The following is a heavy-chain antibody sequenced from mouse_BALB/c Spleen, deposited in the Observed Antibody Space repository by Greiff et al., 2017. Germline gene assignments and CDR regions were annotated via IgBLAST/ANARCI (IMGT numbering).Heavy chain of an antibody. CDR2: ISSGGGST. D-gene: IGHD2-14*01. CDR3: ARHYYRFLYAMDD. J-gene: IGHJ4*01. V-gene: IGHV5-12-1*01. Sequence: EVQLVESGGGLVKPGGSLKLSCAASGFAFSSYDMSWVRQTPEKRLEWVAYISSGGGSTYYPDTVKGRFTISRDNAKNTLYLQMSSLKSEDTAMYYCARHYYRFLYAMDDWGQGTSVTVSS. CDR1: GFAFSSYD.